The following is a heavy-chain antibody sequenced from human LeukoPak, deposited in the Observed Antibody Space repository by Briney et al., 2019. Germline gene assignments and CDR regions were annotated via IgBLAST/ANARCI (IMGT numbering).Heavy chain of an antibody. CDR2: IYYSGST. CDR1: GGSISSHY. Sequence: SETLSLTCTVSGGSISSHYWSWIRQPPGKGLEWMGYIYYSGSTNYNPSLKSRVTISVDTSKNQFSLKLSSVTAADTAVYYCARSSSPAYYYYMDVWGKGTTVTVSS. J-gene: IGHJ6*03. CDR3: ARSSSPAYYYYMDV. D-gene: IGHD6-6*01. V-gene: IGHV4-59*11.